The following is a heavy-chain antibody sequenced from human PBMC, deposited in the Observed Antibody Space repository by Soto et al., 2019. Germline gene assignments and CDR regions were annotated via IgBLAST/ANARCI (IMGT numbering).Heavy chain of an antibody. J-gene: IGHJ6*02. CDR2: ISGSGGST. Sequence: GGSLRLSCAASGFTFSSYAMSWVRQAPGKGLEWVSAISGSGGSTYYADSVKGRFTISRDNSKNTLYLQMNSLRAEDTAVYYCAKGIAARRGYYGMDVWGQGTKVTVSS. V-gene: IGHV3-23*01. D-gene: IGHD6-6*01. CDR1: GFTFSSYA. CDR3: AKGIAARRGYYGMDV.